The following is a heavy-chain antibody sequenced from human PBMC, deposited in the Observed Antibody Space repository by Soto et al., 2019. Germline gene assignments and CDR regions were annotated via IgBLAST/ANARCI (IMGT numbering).Heavy chain of an antibody. CDR2: IHSSGST. Sequence: LSLTCTVSGASMNSYHWSWIRQPAGKGLEWIGHIHSSGSTNYNPSLKSRVTMSVDTSKNQFSLRLMSLTAADTAVYYCARDQGVAAAGITWFDPWGQRSRVTVSS. J-gene: IGHJ5*02. V-gene: IGHV4-4*07. CDR3: ARDQGVAAAGITWFDP. CDR1: GASMNSYH. D-gene: IGHD6-13*01.